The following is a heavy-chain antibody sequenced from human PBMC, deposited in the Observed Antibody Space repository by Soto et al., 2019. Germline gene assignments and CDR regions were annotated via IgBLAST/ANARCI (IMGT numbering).Heavy chain of an antibody. V-gene: IGHV1-8*01. D-gene: IGHD3-10*01. J-gene: IGHJ4*02. CDR2: MNPNSGNT. Sequence: VSVEPSCKASGYTFTSYDSNWVRQATGQGLEWMGWMNPNSGNTGYAQKFQGRVTMTRNTSISTAYMEVSSLRSDDTAVYYCARGGDYYGSGSSYFDYWGQGTLVTVSS. CDR1: GYTFTSYD. CDR3: ARGGDYYGSGSSYFDY.